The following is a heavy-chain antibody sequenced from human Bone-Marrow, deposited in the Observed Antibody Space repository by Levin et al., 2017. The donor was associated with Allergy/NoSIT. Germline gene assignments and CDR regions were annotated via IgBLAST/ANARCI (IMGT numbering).Heavy chain of an antibody. CDR3: ARDLTSTYGDQDY. D-gene: IGHD4-17*01. J-gene: IGHJ4*02. V-gene: IGHV3-53*01. CDR2: IYTGGST. Sequence: LSLTCAASGFTVSSNYMSWVRQAPGKGLEWVSVIYTGGSTYYADSVKGRFTISRDNSKNTLYLQMNSLRAEDTAVYYCARDLTSTYGDQDYWGQGTLVTVSS. CDR1: GFTVSSNY.